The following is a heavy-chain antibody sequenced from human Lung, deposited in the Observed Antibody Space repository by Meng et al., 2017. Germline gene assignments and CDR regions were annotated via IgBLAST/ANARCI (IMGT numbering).Heavy chain of an antibody. D-gene: IGHD2-15*01. V-gene: IGHV1-2*06. Sequence: VPLVQSGAEVKKPGASVKVSCKASGYTFTGSYMHWVRQAPGQGLEWMGRVNRNNGGTNYAQKFQGRVTMTRDTSISTAYLELSRLTSDDTAVYYCASYCRGTSCATYWGQGSLVTVSS. CDR2: VNRNNGGT. CDR3: ASYCRGTSCATY. CDR1: GYTFTGSY. J-gene: IGHJ4*02.